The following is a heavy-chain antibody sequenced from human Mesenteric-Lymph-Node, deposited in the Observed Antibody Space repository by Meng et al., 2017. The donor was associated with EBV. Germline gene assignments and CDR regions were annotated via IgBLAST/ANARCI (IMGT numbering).Heavy chain of an antibody. CDR1: GEAFSDYY. CDR3: ARALYSNSYYGSLSY. Sequence: QVQLHQWGEGMLKPSETLSLTCAVYGEAFSDYYWTWIRQTPGKGLEWIGEVHRSGSTNYNPSLKSRVIISIDTSKNQFSLKLTSVTAADTAVYYCARALYSNSYYGSLSYWGLGTLVTVSS. V-gene: IGHV4-34*01. D-gene: IGHD3-10*01. J-gene: IGHJ4*02. CDR2: VHRSGST.